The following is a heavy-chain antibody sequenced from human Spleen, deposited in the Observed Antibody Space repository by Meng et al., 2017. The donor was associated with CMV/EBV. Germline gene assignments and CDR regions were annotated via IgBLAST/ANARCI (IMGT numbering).Heavy chain of an antibody. CDR1: GYTFTNYY. Sequence: ASVKVSCKASGYTFTNYYVAWVRQAPGQGLEWMGIISPATGSTSYAQKFQGRVTMTEDTSTDTAYMELSSLRSEDTAVYYCATGEVGDYYDSSGYWRWGQGTLVTVSS. J-gene: IGHJ4*02. V-gene: IGHV1-46*01. CDR2: ISPATGST. CDR3: ATGEVGDYYDSSGYWR. D-gene: IGHD3-22*01.